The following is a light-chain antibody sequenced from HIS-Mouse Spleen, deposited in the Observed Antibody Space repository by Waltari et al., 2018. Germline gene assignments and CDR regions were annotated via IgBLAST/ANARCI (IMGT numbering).Light chain of an antibody. CDR3: QQYYSTPYT. V-gene: IGKV4-1*01. Sequence: DIVMTQSPDSLAAFLGERATSNCKSRQSVLYSSNNQNYLAWYQQKPGQHPKLLIYWASTRESGVPDRFSGSGSGTDFTLTISSLQAEDVAVYYCQQYYSTPYTFGQGTKLEIK. J-gene: IGKJ2*01. CDR1: QSVLYSSNNQNY. CDR2: WAS.